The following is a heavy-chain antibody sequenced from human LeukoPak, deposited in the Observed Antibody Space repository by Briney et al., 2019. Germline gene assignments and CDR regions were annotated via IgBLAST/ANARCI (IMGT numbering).Heavy chain of an antibody. D-gene: IGHD1-1*01. CDR2: IYYSGRT. V-gene: IGHV4-59*08. J-gene: IGHJ5*02. Sequence: SETLSLTCTVSGDSLSSYYWTWIRQPPGKGLEWIGNIYYSGRTNYNPSLRSRVSISVDTSKNQFSLKLTSVNAADTAVYYCARTAHVQLERSNWFDPWGQGTLVTVSS. CDR3: ARTAHVQLERSNWFDP. CDR1: GDSLSSYY.